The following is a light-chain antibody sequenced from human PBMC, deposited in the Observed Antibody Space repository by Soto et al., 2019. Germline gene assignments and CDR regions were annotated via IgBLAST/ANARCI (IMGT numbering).Light chain of an antibody. CDR1: QSVRSN. CDR2: GAS. Sequence: IVCAQYPGTLSLSPGEIASLASRSSQSVRSNLAWYQQKPGQAPRLLIYGASTRATGIPARFSGSGSGKEFTLTISSLQSEDFAVYYCQQYNNWPPWTFGQGTKV. V-gene: IGKV3-15*01. J-gene: IGKJ1*01. CDR3: QQYNNWPPWT.